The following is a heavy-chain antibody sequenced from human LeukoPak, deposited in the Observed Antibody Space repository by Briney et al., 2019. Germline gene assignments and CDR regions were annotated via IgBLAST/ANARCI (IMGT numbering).Heavy chain of an antibody. CDR2: IYYSGST. CDR3: EGGIRYFDWLPFDY. D-gene: IGHD3-9*01. Sequence: SETLSLTCTVSGGSISSYYWSWLRQPPGKGLEWIGYIYYSGSTNYNPSLKSRVTISVDTSKNQFSLKLSSVTAADTAVYYGEGGIRYFDWLPFDYWGQGTLVTVSS. CDR1: GGSISSYY. J-gene: IGHJ4*02. V-gene: IGHV4-59*01.